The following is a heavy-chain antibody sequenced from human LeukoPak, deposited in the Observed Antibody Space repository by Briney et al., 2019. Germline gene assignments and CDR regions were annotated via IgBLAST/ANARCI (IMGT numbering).Heavy chain of an antibody. V-gene: IGHV3-23*01. CDR1: GFTLSSYA. CDR3: AKDTPWGDILTPAFDY. D-gene: IGHD3-9*01. J-gene: IGHJ4*02. Sequence: PGGSLRLSCAASGFTLSSYAMSWVRQAPGKGLEWVSAISGSGGSTYYADSVKGRFTISRDNSKNTLYLQMNSLRAEDTAVYYCAKDTPWGDILTPAFDYWGQGTLVTVSS. CDR2: ISGSGGST.